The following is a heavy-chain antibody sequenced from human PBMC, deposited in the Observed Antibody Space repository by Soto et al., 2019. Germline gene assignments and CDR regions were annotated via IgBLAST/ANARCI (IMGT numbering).Heavy chain of an antibody. V-gene: IGHV3-33*06. D-gene: IGHD3-22*01. CDR3: AKGGYPPEFDDSGYPRTLYS. CDR2: IWYDGSNK. Sequence: GGSLRLSCAASGFTFSSYGMHWVRQAPGKGLEWVAVIWYDGSNKYYADSVKGRFTISRDNSKNTLYLQMNSLRAEDTAVYFCAKGGYPPEFDDSGYPRTLYSSGQATLVTVSS. CDR1: GFTFSSYG. J-gene: IGHJ4*02.